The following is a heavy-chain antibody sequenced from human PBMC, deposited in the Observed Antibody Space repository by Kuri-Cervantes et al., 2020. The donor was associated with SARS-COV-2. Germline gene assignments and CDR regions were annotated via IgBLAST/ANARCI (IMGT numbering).Heavy chain of an antibody. CDR3: AREGSSRRLGTFDY. CDR1: GFTFSSYA. V-gene: IGHV3-23*01. CDR2: ISGSGGST. J-gene: IGHJ4*02. Sequence: GGSLRLSCAAPGFTFSSYAMSWVRQAPGKGLEWVSAISGSGGSTYYADSVKGRFTISRDNSKNALYLQMNSLRAEDTAVYYCAREGSSRRLGTFDYWGQGTLVTVSS. D-gene: IGHD6-13*01.